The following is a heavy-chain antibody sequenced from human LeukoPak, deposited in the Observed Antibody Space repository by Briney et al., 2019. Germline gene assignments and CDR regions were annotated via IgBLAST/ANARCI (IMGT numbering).Heavy chain of an antibody. CDR1: GFTFSSYS. CDR2: ISGSGGST. Sequence: GGSLRPSCAASGFTFSSYSMNWVRQAPGKGLEWVSAISGSGGSTYYADSVKGRFTISRDNSKNTLYLQMNSLRAEDTAVYYCAKGLLLTGYLLDYWGQGTLVTVSS. D-gene: IGHD3-9*01. V-gene: IGHV3-23*01. CDR3: AKGLLLTGYLLDY. J-gene: IGHJ4*02.